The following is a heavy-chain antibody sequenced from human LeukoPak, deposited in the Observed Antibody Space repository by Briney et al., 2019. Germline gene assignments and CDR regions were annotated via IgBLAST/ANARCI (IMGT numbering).Heavy chain of an antibody. J-gene: IGHJ4*02. Sequence: PGGSLRLSCAASAFSFSTYSMNCVRQAPGKGLEWVSYISNSSRTIYYADTVKGRFTVSRDNAKNSLYLQMNSLRDDDTAVYYCARKDDSGTNSADYWGQGTLVTVSS. CDR2: ISNSSRTI. CDR3: ARKDDSGTNSADY. CDR1: AFSFSTYS. D-gene: IGHD1-26*01. V-gene: IGHV3-48*02.